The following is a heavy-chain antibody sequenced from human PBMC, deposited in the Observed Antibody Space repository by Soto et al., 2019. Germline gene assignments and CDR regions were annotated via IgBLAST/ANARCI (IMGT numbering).Heavy chain of an antibody. D-gene: IGHD6-6*01. CDR3: ARDSYSSSSLAPGHDY. CDR2: ITPIFGTA. J-gene: IGHJ4*02. V-gene: IGHV1-69*13. Sequence: ASVKVSCKASGGTFSSYAISWVRQAPGQGLEWMGGITPIFGTANYAQKFQGRVTITADESTSTAYMELSSLRSEDTAVYYCARDSYSSSSLAPGHDYWGQGTLVTVSS. CDR1: GGTFSSYA.